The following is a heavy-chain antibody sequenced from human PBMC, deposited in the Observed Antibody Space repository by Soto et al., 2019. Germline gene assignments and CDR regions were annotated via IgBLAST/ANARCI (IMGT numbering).Heavy chain of an antibody. J-gene: IGHJ4*02. CDR2: IKQDGSEK. V-gene: IGHV3-7*01. CDR3: ARESEDLTSNFDY. Sequence: TEVTLRISCAASGFTFSSYWMSWVRQALGKGLEWVANIKQDGSEKYYVDSVKVLFTISRDNAKNSLYLEMNSLRAEDTAVYYCARESEDLTSNFDYGGQGTLVTVSS. CDR1: GFTFSSYW.